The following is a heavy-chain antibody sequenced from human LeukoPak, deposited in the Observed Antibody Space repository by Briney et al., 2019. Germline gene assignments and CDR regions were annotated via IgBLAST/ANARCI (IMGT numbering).Heavy chain of an antibody. CDR3: ASIAAAGPPRGNWYFDL. J-gene: IGHJ2*01. D-gene: IGHD6-13*01. CDR2: FYTSGST. CDR1: GDSISSYY. V-gene: IGHV4-4*07. Sequence: PSEALSLTCTVSGDSISSYYWSWIRQPAGKGLEWIGRFYTSGSTSYNPSLKSRITMSVDTSKKQFSLKLSSVTAADTAVYYCASIAAAGPPRGNWYFDLWGRGTLVTVSS.